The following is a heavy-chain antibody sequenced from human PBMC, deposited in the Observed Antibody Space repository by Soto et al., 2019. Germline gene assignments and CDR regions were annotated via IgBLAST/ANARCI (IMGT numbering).Heavy chain of an antibody. Sequence: EVQLVESGGGLVKPGGSLRLSCAASGFTFSSYSMNWVRQAPGKGLEWVSSISSSSSYIYYADSVKGRFTTSRDNAKNSLYLQMNSLRAEDTAVYYCARYPTLTFDYWGQGTLVTVSS. CDR1: GFTFSSYS. CDR2: ISSSSSYI. V-gene: IGHV3-21*01. D-gene: IGHD3-9*01. CDR3: ARYPTLTFDY. J-gene: IGHJ4*02.